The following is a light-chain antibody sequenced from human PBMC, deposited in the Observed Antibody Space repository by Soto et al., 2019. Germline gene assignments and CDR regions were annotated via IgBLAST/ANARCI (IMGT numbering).Light chain of an antibody. CDR3: QQYSALPMT. V-gene: IGKV3-20*01. CDR2: GSS. CDR1: QTLSPNY. J-gene: IGKJ5*01. Sequence: DIVLTQAPGTLSLSPGERATLSCRASQTLSPNYLAWCQQKPGHPPRPLIYGSSKRATGIPERFSGSGSGTDFTLTISRLAPDDFGVYFCQQYSALPMTFGQGTRLEIK.